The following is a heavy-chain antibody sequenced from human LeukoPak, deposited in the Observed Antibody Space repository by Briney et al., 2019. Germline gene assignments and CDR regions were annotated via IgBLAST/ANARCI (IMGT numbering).Heavy chain of an antibody. Sequence: GGSLRLSCAASGFTFTSYSMNWVRQAPGKGLEWISYIDTTSATIYYADSVKGRFTISRDNAKNSLYLQMNSLRAEDTAVYYCAIMTVDTAMVFDYWGQGTLVTVSS. CDR3: AIMTVDTAMVFDY. D-gene: IGHD5-18*01. V-gene: IGHV3-48*01. CDR1: GFTFTSYS. J-gene: IGHJ4*02. CDR2: IDTTSATI.